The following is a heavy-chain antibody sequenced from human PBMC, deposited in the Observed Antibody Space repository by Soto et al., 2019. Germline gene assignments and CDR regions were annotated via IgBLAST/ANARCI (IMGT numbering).Heavy chain of an antibody. Sequence: EVQLVESGGGLVQPGGSLRLSCVASGFTFSNYWMYWVRQAPGKGLEWVSRINSDGSVSSYADSVKGRLTISRDNVKNTLYLQMDSLRAEDTAVYYCARGDCVGGTCYSLAGSFYYYMDVWGKGTTVTVFS. CDR1: GFTFSNYW. CDR2: INSDGSVS. D-gene: IGHD2-15*01. V-gene: IGHV3-74*02. CDR3: ARGDCVGGTCYSLAGSFYYYMDV. J-gene: IGHJ6*03.